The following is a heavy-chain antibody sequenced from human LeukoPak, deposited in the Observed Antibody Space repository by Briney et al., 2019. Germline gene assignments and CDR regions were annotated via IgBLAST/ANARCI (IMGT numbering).Heavy chain of an antibody. J-gene: IGHJ4*02. V-gene: IGHV3-23*01. CDR3: AKDLWFGDLSFGDY. D-gene: IGHD3-10*01. CDR2: ISSSDGST. Sequence: GGSLRLFCAASGFTFRRYAMSWVRQAPGKGLEWVSGISSSDGSTYYADSVKGRFTISRDNSKNTLYLQMNSLRAEDTAVYYCAKDLWFGDLSFGDYWGQGTLVTVSS. CDR1: GFTFRRYA.